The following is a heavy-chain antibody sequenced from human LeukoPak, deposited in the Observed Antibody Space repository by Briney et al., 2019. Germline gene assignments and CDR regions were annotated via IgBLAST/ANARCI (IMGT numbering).Heavy chain of an antibody. CDR3: ARDGSSNGGRLYSSGWYYFDY. D-gene: IGHD6-19*01. Sequence: SQTLSLTCTVSGGSISSYYWSWIRQPPGKGLEWIGHIYYSGSTNYNPSLKSRVTISVDTSKNQFSLKLSSVTAADTAVYYCARDGSSNGGRLYSSGWYYFDYWGQGTLVTVSS. V-gene: IGHV4-59*01. J-gene: IGHJ4*02. CDR2: IYYSGST. CDR1: GGSISSYY.